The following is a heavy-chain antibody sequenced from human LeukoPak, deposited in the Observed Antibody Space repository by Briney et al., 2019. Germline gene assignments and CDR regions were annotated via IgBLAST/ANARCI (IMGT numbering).Heavy chain of an antibody. CDR3: ARGGPAGYCSSTSCYGGDI. D-gene: IGHD2-2*01. CDR2: ISAYNGNT. V-gene: IGHV1-18*01. Sequence: GASVKVSCKASGYTFTSYGISWVRQAPGQGLEWMGWISAYNGNTNYAQKLQGRVTMTTDTSTSTAYMELRSLRSDDTAVYYCARGGPAGYCSSTSCYGGDIWGQGTMVTVSS. J-gene: IGHJ3*02. CDR1: GYTFTSYG.